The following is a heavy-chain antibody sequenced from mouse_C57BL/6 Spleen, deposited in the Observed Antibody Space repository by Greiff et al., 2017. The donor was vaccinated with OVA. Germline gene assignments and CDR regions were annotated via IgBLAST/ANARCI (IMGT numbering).Heavy chain of an antibody. CDR2: IYPGDGDT. CDR3: ARSSNGYNWYFDV. J-gene: IGHJ1*03. D-gene: IGHD2-2*01. V-gene: IGHV1-82*01. CDR1: GYAFSSSW. Sequence: QVQLQQSGPELVKPGASVKISCKASGYAFSSSWMNWVKQRPGKGLEWIGRIYPGDGDTNYNGKFKGKATLTADKSSSTAYMQLSSLTSEDSAVYFCARSSNGYNWYFDVWGTGTTVTVSS.